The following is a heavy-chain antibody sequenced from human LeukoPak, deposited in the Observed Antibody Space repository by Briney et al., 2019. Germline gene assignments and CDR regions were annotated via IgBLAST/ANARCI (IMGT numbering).Heavy chain of an antibody. J-gene: IGHJ4*02. V-gene: IGHV1-69*01. D-gene: IGHD3-3*01. CDR1: GGTFSSYA. CDR2: IIPIFGTA. Sequence: SLVKVSCKASGGTFSSYAISWVRQAPGQGLEWMGGIIPIFGTANYAQKFQGRVTITADESTSTAYMELSSLRSEDTAVYYCARDFDFWSGSLVYWGQGTLVTVSS. CDR3: ARDFDFWSGSLVY.